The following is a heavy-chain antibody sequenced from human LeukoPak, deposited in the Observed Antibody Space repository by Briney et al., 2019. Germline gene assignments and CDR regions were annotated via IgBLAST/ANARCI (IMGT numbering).Heavy chain of an antibody. Sequence: GGSLRLSCAASGFSLISYAMTWVRQAPGKGLEWVSKISDSGGTTSYVDSVRGRFTVSRDNSKNTLYLQMNSLRAEDTAVYYCAKVDDYLWGSYRNVGDVFDIWGQGTMVTVSS. J-gene: IGHJ3*02. V-gene: IGHV3-23*01. CDR3: AKVDDYLWGSYRNVGDVFDI. CDR2: ISDSGGTT. D-gene: IGHD3-16*02. CDR1: GFSLISYA.